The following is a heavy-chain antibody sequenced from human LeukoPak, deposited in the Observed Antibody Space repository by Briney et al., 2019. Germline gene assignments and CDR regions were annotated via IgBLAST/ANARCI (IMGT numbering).Heavy chain of an antibody. Sequence: PGGSLRLSCAASGFTFSSYAMSWVRQAPGKGLEWVSATSGSGGSTYYADSVKGRFTISRDNSKNTLYLQMNSLRAEDTAVYYCAKGFGELLSVYNWFDPWGQGTLVTVSS. CDR2: TSGSGGST. CDR1: GFTFSSYA. V-gene: IGHV3-23*01. CDR3: AKGFGELLSVYNWFDP. J-gene: IGHJ5*02. D-gene: IGHD3-10*01.